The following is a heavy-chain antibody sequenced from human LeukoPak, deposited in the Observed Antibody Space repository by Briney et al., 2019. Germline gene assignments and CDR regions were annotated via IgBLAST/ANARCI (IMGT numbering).Heavy chain of an antibody. CDR2: IIPIFGTA. V-gene: IGHV1-69*05. CDR3: AREADGSGSYYPYYYYMDV. D-gene: IGHD3-10*01. CDR1: GGTFSSYA. Sequence: GASVKVSCKAPGGTFSSYAISWVRQAPGQGLEWMGGIIPIFGTANYAQKFQGRVTITTDESTSTAYMELSSLRSEGTAVYYCAREADGSGSYYPYYYYMDVWGKGTTVTVSS. J-gene: IGHJ6*03.